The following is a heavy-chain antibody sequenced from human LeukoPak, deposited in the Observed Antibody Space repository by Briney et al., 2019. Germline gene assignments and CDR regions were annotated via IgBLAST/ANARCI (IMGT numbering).Heavy chain of an antibody. CDR3: AASSGSGAFDI. CDR2: INPNNGGT. V-gene: IGHV1-2*02. J-gene: IGHJ3*02. Sequence: ASVKLSRKASGYTFTGYYMHWVRQAPAQGLELMGWINPNNGGTNYSQKSQGRRTTTWDDSINTAYTEQRRLISDDTTVLYCAASSGSGAFDIWGQGTMVTVSS. D-gene: IGHD6-19*01. CDR1: GYTFTGYY.